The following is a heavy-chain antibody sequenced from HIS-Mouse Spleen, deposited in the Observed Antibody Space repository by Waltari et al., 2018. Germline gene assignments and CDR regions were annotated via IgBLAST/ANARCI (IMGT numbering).Heavy chain of an antibody. Sequence: QVQLVESGGGVVQPGRSLRLSCAAAGFTFSSYVMPWVRRAPGKGLEWVAVISYDGSNKYYADSVKGRFTISRDNSKNTLYLQMNSLRAEDTAVYYCAKDKHHAFDYWGQGTLVTVSS. CDR2: ISYDGSNK. J-gene: IGHJ4*02. CDR3: AKDKHHAFDY. CDR1: GFTFSSYV. V-gene: IGHV3-30*18.